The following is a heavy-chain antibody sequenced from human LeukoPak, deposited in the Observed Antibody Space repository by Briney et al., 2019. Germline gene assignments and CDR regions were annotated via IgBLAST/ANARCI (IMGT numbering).Heavy chain of an antibody. V-gene: IGHV4-34*01. Sequence: SETLSLTCAVYGGSFSGYYWSWIRQPPGKGLEWIGEINHSGSTNYNPSLKSRVTISVDTSKNQFSLKLSSVTAADTAVYYCARGGGCYYDSSGLIDYWGQGTLVTVSS. J-gene: IGHJ4*02. CDR1: GGSFSGYY. D-gene: IGHD3-22*01. CDR3: ARGGGCYYDSSGLIDY. CDR2: INHSGST.